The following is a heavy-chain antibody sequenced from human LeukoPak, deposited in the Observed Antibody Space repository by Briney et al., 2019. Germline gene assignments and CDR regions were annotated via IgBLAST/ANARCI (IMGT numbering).Heavy chain of an antibody. CDR2: IIPIFGTA. J-gene: IGHJ4*02. CDR1: GGTFSSYA. CDR3: ARERDRLYYYGSGSYLDY. D-gene: IGHD3-10*01. V-gene: IGHV1-69*13. Sequence: SVKVSCKASGGTFSSYAISWVRQAPGQGLEWMGGIIPIFGTANYAQKFQGRVTITADESTSTAYMELSSLRSEDTAVYYCARERDRLYYYGSGSYLDYWGQGTLVTVSS.